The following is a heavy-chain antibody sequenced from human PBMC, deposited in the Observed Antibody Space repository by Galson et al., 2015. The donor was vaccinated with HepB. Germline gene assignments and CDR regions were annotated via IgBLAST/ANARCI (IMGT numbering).Heavy chain of an antibody. CDR3: ARTNSGSYSNSDDAFDI. CDR2: IYYSGST. V-gene: IGHV4-59*01. D-gene: IGHD1-26*01. CDR1: GGSFSGYY. Sequence: SETLSLTCAVYGGSFSGYYWTWIRQPPGKGLEWIGYIYYSGSTNYNPSLKSRVTISVDTSKNQFSLKVTSVTAADTAVYYCARTNSGSYSNSDDAFDIWGQGTMVTVSS. J-gene: IGHJ3*02.